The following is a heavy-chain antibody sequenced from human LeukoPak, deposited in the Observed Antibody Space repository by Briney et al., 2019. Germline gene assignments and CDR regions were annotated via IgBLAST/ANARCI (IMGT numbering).Heavy chain of an antibody. J-gene: IGHJ5*02. V-gene: IGHV3-30*18. D-gene: IGHD6-19*01. Sequence: GGSLRLSCAASGFTFSSYGMHWVRQAPGKGLEGVAVISYDGSNKYYADSVKGRFTISRDNSKNTLYLQMNSLRAEDTAVYYCAKDRGNIYSGWYKWFDPWGQGTLVTVSS. CDR3: AKDRGNIYSGWYKWFDP. CDR2: ISYDGSNK. CDR1: GFTFSSYG.